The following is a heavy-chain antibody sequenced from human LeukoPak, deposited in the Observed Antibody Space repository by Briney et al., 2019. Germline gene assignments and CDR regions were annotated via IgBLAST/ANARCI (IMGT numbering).Heavy chain of an antibody. J-gene: IGHJ1*01. CDR1: GFTFSSYS. CDR2: ISSSSSCI. Sequence: PGGSLRLSCAASGFTFSSYSMNWVRQAPGKGLEWVSSISSSSSCIYYADSVKGRFTISRDNAKNSLYLQMNSLRAEDTAVYYCARGCYYDSSGYSLDQHWGQGTLVTVSS. V-gene: IGHV3-21*01. CDR3: ARGCYYDSSGYSLDQH. D-gene: IGHD3-22*01.